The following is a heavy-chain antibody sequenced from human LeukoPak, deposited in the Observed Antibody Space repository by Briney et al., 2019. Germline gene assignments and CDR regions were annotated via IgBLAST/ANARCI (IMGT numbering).Heavy chain of an antibody. V-gene: IGHV3-74*01. CDR1: GFTFSSYW. CDR3: ARGEAWASYFDY. J-gene: IGHJ4*02. CDR2: INTDGSST. Sequence: QAGGSLRLSCAASGFTFSSYWMHWVRQAPGKGLVWVSRINTDGSSTSYADSVKGRFTISRDNAKNTLYLQMNSLRAEDTAVYYCARGEAWASYFDYWGQGTLVTVSS. D-gene: IGHD7-27*01.